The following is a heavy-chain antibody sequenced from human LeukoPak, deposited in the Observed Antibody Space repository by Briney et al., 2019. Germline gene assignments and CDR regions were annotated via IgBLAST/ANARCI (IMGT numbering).Heavy chain of an antibody. Sequence: GGSLRLSCAASGFTFSSYWMSWVRQAPGKGLEWVANTKQDGSEKYYVDSVKGRFTISRDNAKNSLYLQMNSLRAEDTAVYYCAREISVVVAATLYYYYGMDVWGQGTTVTVSS. CDR3: AREISVVVAATLYYYYGMDV. J-gene: IGHJ6*02. V-gene: IGHV3-7*01. D-gene: IGHD2-15*01. CDR2: TKQDGSEK. CDR1: GFTFSSYW.